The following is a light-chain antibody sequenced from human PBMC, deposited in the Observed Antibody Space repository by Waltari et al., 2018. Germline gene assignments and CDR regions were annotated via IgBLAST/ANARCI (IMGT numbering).Light chain of an antibody. CDR2: WAS. CDR1: QSVLYSSNNKNY. V-gene: IGKV4-1*01. Sequence: DIVMTQSPDSLAVSLGERATINCKSSQSVLYSSNNKNYLAWYQKKPGQPPRLLISWASSRESGVPDRFSGSGSGTDFTLTISSLQVEDVAIYYCQQYYSVPLTFGQGTKVGIK. CDR3: QQYYSVPLT. J-gene: IGKJ1*01.